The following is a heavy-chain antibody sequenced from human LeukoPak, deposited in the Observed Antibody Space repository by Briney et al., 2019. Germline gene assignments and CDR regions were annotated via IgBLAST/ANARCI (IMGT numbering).Heavy chain of an antibody. CDR1: GFTFSSYA. V-gene: IGHV3-23*01. D-gene: IGHD2-21*01. CDR2: ISGSGGST. J-gene: IGHJ3*02. CDR3: AQRMSAYKAFDI. Sequence: GGSLRLSCAASGFTFSSYAMSWVRQAPGKGLEWVSAISGSGGSTYYADSVKGRFTISRDNSKNTLYLQMNSLRAEDTAVYYCAQRMSAYKAFDIWDQGTLVTVSS.